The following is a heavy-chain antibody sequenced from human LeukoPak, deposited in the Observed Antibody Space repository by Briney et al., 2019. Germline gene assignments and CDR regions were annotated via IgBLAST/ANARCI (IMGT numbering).Heavy chain of an antibody. CDR3: ATDFYDST. CDR1: GFTFSNAW. V-gene: IGHV3-15*07. Sequence: GGSLSLSCATSGFTFSNAWMNWVRQAPGKGLEWVGRIRSNSDGGTIDYAAPVKGRFTLSRDDSKTTQYLQMNSLQTEDTAVYYCATDFYDSTWGQGTLVTVSS. D-gene: IGHD3-22*01. J-gene: IGHJ5*02. CDR2: IRSNSDGGTI.